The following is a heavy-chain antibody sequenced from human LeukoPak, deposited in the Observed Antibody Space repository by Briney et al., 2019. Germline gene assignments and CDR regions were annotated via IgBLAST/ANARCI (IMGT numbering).Heavy chain of an antibody. CDR1: GYTFTSYY. Sequence: ASVKVSCKASGYTFTSYYMQGVRQAPGQGLEWMGIINPSGGSTSYAQKFQGRVTMTRDMSTSTDYMELSSLRSEDTAVYYCARDNSVEDTAWWFDPWGQGTLVTVSS. J-gene: IGHJ5*02. V-gene: IGHV1-46*01. D-gene: IGHD4-23*01. CDR2: INPSGGST. CDR3: ARDNSVEDTAWWFDP.